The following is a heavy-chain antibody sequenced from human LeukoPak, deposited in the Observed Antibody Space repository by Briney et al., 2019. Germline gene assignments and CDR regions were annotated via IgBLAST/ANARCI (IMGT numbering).Heavy chain of an antibody. CDR2: INPNSGGT. D-gene: IGHD7-27*01. Sequence: ASVKVSCEAFGYTFTGYYIHWVRQAPGQGLEWMGWINPNSGGTNYAQKFQGRVTLTRDTSISTTYMDLTRLRSDDTAVYYCARDFKTGDSYWGQGTLVTVSS. CDR1: GYTFTGYY. J-gene: IGHJ4*02. CDR3: ARDFKTGDSY. V-gene: IGHV1-2*02.